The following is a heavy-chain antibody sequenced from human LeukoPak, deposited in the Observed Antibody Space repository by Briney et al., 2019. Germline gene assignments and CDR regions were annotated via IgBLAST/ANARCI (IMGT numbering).Heavy chain of an antibody. J-gene: IGHJ4*02. V-gene: IGHV4-59*01. CDR3: ARIPGDRPDD. CDR2: MYFGERT. CDR1: GASITSYY. D-gene: IGHD7-27*01. Sequence: SETPSLTCTVSGASITSYYWTWIRQPPGKGLEWVGYMYFGERTNYNPSLKSRATISIDTSKKQFSLKLKSVTAADTAVYYCARIPGDRPDDWGQGTLVTVS.